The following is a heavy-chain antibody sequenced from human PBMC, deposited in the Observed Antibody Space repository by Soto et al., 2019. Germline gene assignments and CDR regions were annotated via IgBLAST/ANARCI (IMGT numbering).Heavy chain of an antibody. D-gene: IGHD3-10*01. CDR1: GFTFSSYG. J-gene: IGHJ6*02. CDR3: ERDRGGQATYYDYGMDV. CDR2: IWYDGSNK. Sequence: QVQLVESGGGVVQPGRSLRLSCAASGFTFSSYGMHWVRQAPGKGLEWVAVIWYDGSNKYYADSVKGRFTISRDNSKNTLYLQMNSLRAEDTAVYYCERDRGGQATYYDYGMDVWGQGTTVTVSS. V-gene: IGHV3-33*01.